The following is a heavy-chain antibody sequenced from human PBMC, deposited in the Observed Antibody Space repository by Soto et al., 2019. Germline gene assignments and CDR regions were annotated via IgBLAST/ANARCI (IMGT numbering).Heavy chain of an antibody. D-gene: IGHD7-27*01. CDR2: VDPEDGET. Sequence: ASVKVSCKVSGYTFTDYYMHWVQQAPGKGLEWMGLVDPEDGETIYAEKFQGRVTITADTSTDTAYMELSSLRSEDTAVYYCATDVRQKLTYFDYWGQGTPVTVSS. V-gene: IGHV1-69-2*01. CDR1: GYTFTDYY. CDR3: ATDVRQKLTYFDY. J-gene: IGHJ4*02.